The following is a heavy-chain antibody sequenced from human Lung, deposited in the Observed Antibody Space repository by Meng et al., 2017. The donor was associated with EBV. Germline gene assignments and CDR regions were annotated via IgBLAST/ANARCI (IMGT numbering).Heavy chain of an antibody. D-gene: IGHD2/OR15-2a*01. V-gene: IGHV4-59*01. CDR1: GASIIDYY. Sequence: QVQLQESGRGLVKPSETLSLPCTVLGASIIDYYWSWIRQSPGKGLEWIGHVYYTGTVNYHPSLKSRVPISVDTSRNQFSLNLTSVTAADTAIYYCARINTTSRPNGSGFDPWGQGTLVTVSS. CDR3: ARINTTSRPNGSGFDP. CDR2: VYYTGTV. J-gene: IGHJ5*02.